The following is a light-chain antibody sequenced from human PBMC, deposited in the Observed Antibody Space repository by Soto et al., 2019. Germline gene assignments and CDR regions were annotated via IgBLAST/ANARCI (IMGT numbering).Light chain of an antibody. CDR1: QSINAW. Sequence: QMTQSPSTLSASVGDIVTITCRASQSINAWLAWYQQKPGKAPKLLIYDVSTLDSGVPSRFSGSASGTEFTLTISSLESDDFATYYCQQYHRYSTFGQGTKVDIK. J-gene: IGKJ1*01. CDR2: DVS. V-gene: IGKV1-5*01. CDR3: QQYHRYST.